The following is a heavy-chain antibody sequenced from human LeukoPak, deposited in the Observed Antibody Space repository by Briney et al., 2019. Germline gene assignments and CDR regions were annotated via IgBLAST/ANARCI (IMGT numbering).Heavy chain of an antibody. CDR2: ISGSGGST. CDR1: GFTFSSYA. V-gene: IGHV3-23*01. J-gene: IGHJ3*02. CDR3: ARDWSVNWNDVGAFDI. Sequence: GGSLRLSCAASGFTFSSYAMSWVRQAPGKGLEWVSAISGSGGSTYYADSVKGRFTISRDNAKNSLYLQMNSLRAEDTAVYYCARDWSVNWNDVGAFDIWGQGTMVTVSS. D-gene: IGHD1-1*01.